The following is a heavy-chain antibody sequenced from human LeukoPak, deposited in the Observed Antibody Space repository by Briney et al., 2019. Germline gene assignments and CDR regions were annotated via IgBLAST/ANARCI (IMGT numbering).Heavy chain of an antibody. V-gene: IGHV4-4*07. Sequence: SETLSLTCTVSVGSISSYYWYWIRQPAGKGLEWIGRIYTSGSTNYNSSLKSRVTMSVDTSKNQFSLKLSSVTAEDTAVYYCARRGSGKAFDYWGQGTLVTVSS. CDR1: VGSISSYY. CDR2: IYTSGST. D-gene: IGHD1-26*01. CDR3: ARRGSGKAFDY. J-gene: IGHJ4*02.